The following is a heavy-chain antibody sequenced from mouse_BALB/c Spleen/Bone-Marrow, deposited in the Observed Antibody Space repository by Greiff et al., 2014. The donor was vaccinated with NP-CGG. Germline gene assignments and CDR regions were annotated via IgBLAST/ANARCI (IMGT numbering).Heavy chain of an antibody. CDR1: GFTFSTCA. V-gene: IGHV5-9-3*01. Sequence: EVQLVESGGGLVKPGGSLKLSCAASGFTFSTCAMSWVRQTPEKRLEWVATISTNDNYTYYPDRVKGRFTISRENAKNTLYLQMSSLRSEDTAMYYCARQGDGYYDYWGQGTTLTVSS. J-gene: IGHJ2*01. D-gene: IGHD2-3*01. CDR2: ISTNDNYT. CDR3: ARQGDGYYDY.